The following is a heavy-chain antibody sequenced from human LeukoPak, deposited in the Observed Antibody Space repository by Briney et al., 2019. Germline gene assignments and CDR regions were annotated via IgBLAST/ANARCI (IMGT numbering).Heavy chain of an antibody. D-gene: IGHD6-6*01. CDR2: IHHSGTN. CDR1: GYSSSSGYH. V-gene: IGHV4-38-2*01. CDR3: AKPQTSSSHFYDC. Sequence: SETLSLTCAVSGYSSSSGYHWGRIRQPPGKGLEWIGSIHHSGTNYYNPSLKSRVTISVDTSKSQFSLELNSVTAVDTAVYYCAKPQTSSSHFYDCWGQGALVTVSS. J-gene: IGHJ4*02.